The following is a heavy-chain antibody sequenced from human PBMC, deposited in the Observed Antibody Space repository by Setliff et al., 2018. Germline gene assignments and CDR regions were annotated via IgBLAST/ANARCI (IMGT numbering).Heavy chain of an antibody. Sequence: GSLRLSCATSGFTFSDYYMSWIRQTPGKGLEWVAYISSSGSLIYYPDSVKGRFTISRDNAKKSVDLQMNSLRAEDTAVYYCVRDRSRDYDDSSGYDHWGQGTLVTVSS. J-gene: IGHJ4*02. CDR1: GFTFSDYY. CDR2: ISSSGSLI. V-gene: IGHV3-11*01. CDR3: VRDRSRDYDDSSGYDH. D-gene: IGHD3-22*01.